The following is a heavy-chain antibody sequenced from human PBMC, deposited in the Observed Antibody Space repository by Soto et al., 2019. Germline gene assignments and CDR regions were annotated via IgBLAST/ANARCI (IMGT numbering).Heavy chain of an antibody. CDR1: GFTFSTYA. CDR3: AGRYCTNGVCYTNYYYYIDV. CDR2: ITTSGGNT. Sequence: EVQLLESGGGLVQPGGSLRLSCAASGFTFSTYAMSWVRQAPGKGLEWVSTITTSGGNTYYADSVQGRFTISRDNSKNTVYLPMNSLRAEDTAVYYCAGRYCTNGVCYTNYYYYIDVWGKGTTVTVSS. V-gene: IGHV3-23*01. D-gene: IGHD2-8*01. J-gene: IGHJ6*03.